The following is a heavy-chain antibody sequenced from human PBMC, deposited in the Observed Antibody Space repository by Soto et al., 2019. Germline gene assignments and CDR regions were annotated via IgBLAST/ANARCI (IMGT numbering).Heavy chain of an antibody. CDR2: IYSGGST. CDR3: ARDSRYYDSSGYLYNWFDP. Sequence: SGGSLRLSCAASGFAVSSNYMSWGRQEAGKGLEWVSVIYSGGSTYYADSVKGRFTISRDNSKNTLYLQMNSLRAEDTAVYYCARDSRYYDSSGYLYNWFDPWGQGTLVTVSS. CDR1: GFAVSSNY. J-gene: IGHJ5*02. V-gene: IGHV3-53*01. D-gene: IGHD3-22*01.